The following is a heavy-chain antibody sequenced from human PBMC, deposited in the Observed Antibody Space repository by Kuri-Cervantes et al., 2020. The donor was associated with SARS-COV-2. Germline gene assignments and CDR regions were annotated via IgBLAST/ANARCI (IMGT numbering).Heavy chain of an antibody. V-gene: IGHV4-34*01. Sequence: GSLRLSCTVSGGSFSGYYWSWIRQPPGKGLEWIGEINHSGSTNYNPSLKSRVTISVDTSKNQFSLKLSSVTAADTAVYYCARRDGGLGGWAFDIWGQGTMVTVSS. CDR3: ARRDGGLGGWAFDI. J-gene: IGHJ3*02. CDR2: INHSGST. D-gene: IGHD5-24*01. CDR1: GGSFSGYY.